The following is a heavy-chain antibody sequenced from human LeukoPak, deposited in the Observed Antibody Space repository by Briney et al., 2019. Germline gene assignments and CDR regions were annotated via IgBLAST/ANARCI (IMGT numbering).Heavy chain of an antibody. CDR2: ISGSGGST. D-gene: IGHD4-17*01. Sequence: GGSLRLSCAASGFTFSSYAMSWVRQAPGKGLEWVSAISGSGGSTYYADSVKGRFTISRDNSKNTLYLQMNSLRAEDTAVYYCARDTVTTFRFRDYYYYGMDVWGQGTTVTVSS. J-gene: IGHJ6*02. CDR1: GFTFSSYA. V-gene: IGHV3-23*01. CDR3: ARDTVTTFRFRDYYYYGMDV.